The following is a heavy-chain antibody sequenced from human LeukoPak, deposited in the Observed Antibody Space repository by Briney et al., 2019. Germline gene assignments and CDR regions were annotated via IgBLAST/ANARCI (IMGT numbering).Heavy chain of an antibody. CDR2: IYYSGST. Sequence: SQTLSLTCTVSGGSISSGSYYWSWIRQPPGKGLEWIGYIYYSGSTYYNPSLKSRVTISVDTSKNQFSLKLSSVTAADTAVYYCAGLYDFWSGRNYYYGMDVWGQGTTVTVSS. V-gene: IGHV4-30-4*01. CDR1: GGSISSGSYY. J-gene: IGHJ6*02. D-gene: IGHD3-3*01. CDR3: AGLYDFWSGRNYYYGMDV.